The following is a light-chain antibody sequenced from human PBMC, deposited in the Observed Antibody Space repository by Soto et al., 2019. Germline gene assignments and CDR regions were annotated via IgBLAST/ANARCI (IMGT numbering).Light chain of an antibody. CDR2: ATS. J-gene: IGKJ1*01. CDR1: QSIDNRY. Sequence: EIVLPQSPGTLSSSPGERATLSCRASQSIDNRYLAWYQHKHGQAPRLLIYATSRRATGIPDRFGGSGSGTDFTLTIDRLEPDDLAVYYCQQYFGSSWTFGQGNKVDIK. V-gene: IGKV3-20*01. CDR3: QQYFGSSWT.